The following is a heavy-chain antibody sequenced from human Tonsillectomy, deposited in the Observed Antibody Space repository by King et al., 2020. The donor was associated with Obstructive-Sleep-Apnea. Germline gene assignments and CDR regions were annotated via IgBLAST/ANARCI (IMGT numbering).Heavy chain of an antibody. D-gene: IGHD3-9*01. CDR2: LSGSGGIT. J-gene: IGHJ4*02. Sequence: VQLVESGGDLVQPGGSLRLSCAASGFTFRSYAMSWVRQDAGEGLEWVSGLSGSGGITDYADSVTGRFTISRDNSKNTVYLQMNSLRAEDTAVYYCAKDSMDYDTLTGPVDYWGQGTLVTVSS. CDR3: AKDSMDYDTLTGPVDY. V-gene: IGHV3-23*04. CDR1: GFTFRSYA.